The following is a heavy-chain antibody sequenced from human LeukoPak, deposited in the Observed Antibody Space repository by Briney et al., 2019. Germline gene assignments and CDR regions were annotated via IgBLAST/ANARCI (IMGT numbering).Heavy chain of an antibody. CDR2: INWNGGST. D-gene: IGHD2-21*02. V-gene: IGHV3-20*04. Sequence: GGSLRLSCAASGFTFDDYGMSWVRQGPGKGLEWVSGINWNGGSTGYADSVKGRFTISRDNAKNSLYLQMNSLRADDTAVYYCARMDRVVTAIPDFHYWGQGTLVTVSS. J-gene: IGHJ4*02. CDR3: ARMDRVVTAIPDFHY. CDR1: GFTFDDYG.